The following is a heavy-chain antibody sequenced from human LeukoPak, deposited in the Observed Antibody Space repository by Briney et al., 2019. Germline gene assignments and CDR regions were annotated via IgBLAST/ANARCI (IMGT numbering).Heavy chain of an antibody. CDR3: ARETVTTIDY. V-gene: IGHV3-53*01. J-gene: IGHJ4*02. CDR1: GFTVSSNY. Sequence: GGSLRLSCAASGFTVSSNYMSWVRQAPGKGLEWVSVIYGGGSTYYADSVKGRFTISRDNSKITLYLQMNSLRAEDTAVYYCARETVTTIDYWGQGTLVTVSS. CDR2: IYGGGST. D-gene: IGHD4-11*01.